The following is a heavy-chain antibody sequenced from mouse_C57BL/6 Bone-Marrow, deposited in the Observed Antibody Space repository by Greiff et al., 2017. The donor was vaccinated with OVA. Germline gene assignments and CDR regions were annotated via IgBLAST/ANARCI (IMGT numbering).Heavy chain of an antibody. Sequence: EVKLMESGGGLVQPGGSMKLSCVASGFTFSNYWMNWVRQSPEKGLEWVAQIRLKSDNYATHYAESVKGRFTISRDDSKSSVYLQMNNLRAEDTGIYYCTIITTVVAFYYYAMDYWGQGTSVTVSS. CDR1: GFTFSNYW. D-gene: IGHD1-1*01. CDR3: TIITTVVAFYYYAMDY. CDR2: IRLKSDNYAT. J-gene: IGHJ4*01. V-gene: IGHV6-3*01.